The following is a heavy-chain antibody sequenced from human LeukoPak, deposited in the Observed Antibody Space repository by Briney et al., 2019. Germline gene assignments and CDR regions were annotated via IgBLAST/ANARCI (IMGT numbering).Heavy chain of an antibody. J-gene: IGHJ4*02. V-gene: IGHV3-21*04. D-gene: IGHD3-10*01. Sequence: GGSLRLSCAASGFTFSSYSMNWVRQAPGKGLEWVSSISSSSSYIYYADSVKGRFTISRDNSKNTLYLQMNSLRAEDTAVYYCARGGYDSGSYYEGPLYYFDYWGQGTLVTVSS. CDR2: ISSSSSYI. CDR1: GFTFSSYS. CDR3: ARGGYDSGSYYEGPLYYFDY.